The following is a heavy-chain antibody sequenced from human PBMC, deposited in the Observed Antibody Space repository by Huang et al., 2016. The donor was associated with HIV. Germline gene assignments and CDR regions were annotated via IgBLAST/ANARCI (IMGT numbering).Heavy chain of an antibody. D-gene: IGHD3-10*01. V-gene: IGHV3-23*01. Sequence: EVQLLESGGGLVKPGGSLRLSCATSGVTFNSHAMTWVRQSRGKGRGWVASFSGGGDTYHADSVRGRFRISRGSSQNTLYLQMNSLRAEDTAVYFCARDRDYFQYWGQGTLVTVSS. J-gene: IGHJ4*02. CDR1: GVTFNSHA. CDR3: ARDRDYFQY. CDR2: FSGGGDT.